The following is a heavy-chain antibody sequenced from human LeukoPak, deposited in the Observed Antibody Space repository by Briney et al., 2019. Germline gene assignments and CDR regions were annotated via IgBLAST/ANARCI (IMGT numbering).Heavy chain of an antibody. D-gene: IGHD3-10*01. CDR1: GGSISSGGYY. V-gene: IGHV4-30-2*01. Sequence: PSETLSLTCTVSGGSISSGGYYWSWIRQPPGKGLEWIGYIYHSGSTYYNPSLKSRVTISVDTSKNQFSLKLSSVTAADTAVYYCARLGPGSYYGYFDYWGQGTLVTVSS. J-gene: IGHJ4*02. CDR3: ARLGPGSYYGYFDY. CDR2: IYHSGST.